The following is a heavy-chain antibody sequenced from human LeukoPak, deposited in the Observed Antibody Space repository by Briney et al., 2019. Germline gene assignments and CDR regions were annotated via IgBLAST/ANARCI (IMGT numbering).Heavy chain of an antibody. CDR3: ARGLFSYYDFWSGYYRLGDY. D-gene: IGHD3-3*01. Sequence: ASVKVSCKASGYTFTSYYMHWVRQAPGQGLEWMGIINPSGGSTSYAQKFQGRVTITRNTSISTAYVELSSLRSEDTAVYYCARGLFSYYDFWSGYYRLGDYWGQGTLVTVSS. CDR2: INPSGGST. V-gene: IGHV1-46*01. J-gene: IGHJ4*02. CDR1: GYTFTSYY.